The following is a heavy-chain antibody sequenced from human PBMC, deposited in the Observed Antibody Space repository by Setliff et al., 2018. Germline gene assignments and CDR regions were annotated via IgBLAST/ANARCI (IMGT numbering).Heavy chain of an antibody. V-gene: IGHV3-15*01. CDR1: GITFRNAW. D-gene: IGHD3-3*01. CDR2: IKSKSEDEAT. Sequence: PGGSLRLSCAASGITFRNAWMTWVRQAPGKGLEWVGRIKSKSEDEATDYAGPVKGRFTISRDDSKNTIFLQMKSLKIEDTAIYYCTTGPRDNRNFLNWLGSWGQGTLVTVSS. J-gene: IGHJ5*01. CDR3: TTGPRDNRNFLNWLGS.